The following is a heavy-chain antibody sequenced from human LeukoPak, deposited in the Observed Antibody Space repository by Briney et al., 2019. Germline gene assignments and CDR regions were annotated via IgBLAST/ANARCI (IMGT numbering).Heavy chain of an antibody. J-gene: IGHJ4*02. V-gene: IGHV3-30*03. CDR2: ISYDGSKK. D-gene: IGHD6-19*01. CDR3: ARGRVAVAGSYEY. Sequence: GGSLRLSCAAFGFTFSSYGMHWVRQAPGKGLDWVAVISYDGSKKYYAESVKGRFTISRDNSKNTLYLQMNSLRAEDTAVYYCARGRVAVAGSYEYWDQGTLVTVSS. CDR1: GFTFSSYG.